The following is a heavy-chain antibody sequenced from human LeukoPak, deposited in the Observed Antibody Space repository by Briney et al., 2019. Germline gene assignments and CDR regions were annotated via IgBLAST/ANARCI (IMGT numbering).Heavy chain of an antibody. CDR2: IYYTGNT. J-gene: IGHJ4*02. V-gene: IGHV4-59*08. CDR3: ARQTGSGLFILP. CDR1: RDSISNYY. D-gene: IGHD3/OR15-3a*01. Sequence: SETLSLTCNVSRDSISNYYWSWIRQSPGKGLEWIGYIYYTGNTNYNPSLKSRVTMSVDTSKNKFSLTLASVTAADTAVYYCARQTGSGLFILPGGQGTLVTVSS.